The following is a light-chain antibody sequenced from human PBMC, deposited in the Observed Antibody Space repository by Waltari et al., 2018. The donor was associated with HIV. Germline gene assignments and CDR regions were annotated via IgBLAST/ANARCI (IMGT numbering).Light chain of an antibody. Sequence: QTVVTQERSLTVSPGGTVPLTCGSTTGTVTSDHHPYWFQQKPGQAPRTLVYDATDNHSWTPARFSPSFLGGKAALTLTAAQPEDEADYYCLLSYGSVRLFGGGTRLTV. CDR1: TGTVTSDHH. CDR3: LLSYGSVRL. CDR2: DAT. J-gene: IGLJ2*01. V-gene: IGLV7-46*01.